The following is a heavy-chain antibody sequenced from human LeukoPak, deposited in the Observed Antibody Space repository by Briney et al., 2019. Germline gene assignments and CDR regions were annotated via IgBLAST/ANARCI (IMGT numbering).Heavy chain of an antibody. CDR2: ISCDGSNK. D-gene: IGHD2-21*02. CDR1: GFTFSSYA. Sequence: PGRSLRLSCAASGFTFSSYAMHWVRQAPGKGLEWVAVISCDGSNKYYADSVKGRFTISRDNSKNTLYLQMNSLRAEDTAVYYCARTGDQDAFDIWGQGTMVTVSS. V-gene: IGHV3-30*04. J-gene: IGHJ3*02. CDR3: ARTGDQDAFDI.